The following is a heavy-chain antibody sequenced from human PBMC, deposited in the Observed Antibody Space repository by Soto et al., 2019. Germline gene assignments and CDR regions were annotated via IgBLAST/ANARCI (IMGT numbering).Heavy chain of an antibody. CDR1: GFTFSSYA. Sequence: GGSLRLSCAASGFTFSSYAMSWVRQAPGKGLEWVSVISGSGGRIYYADSVKGRFTISRDNSKNTLFLQMNSLRAEDTAVYYCARKVRSSGWFFDYWGLGTLVTVSS. D-gene: IGHD6-19*01. CDR2: ISGSGGRI. V-gene: IGHV3-23*01. CDR3: ARKVRSSGWFFDY. J-gene: IGHJ4*02.